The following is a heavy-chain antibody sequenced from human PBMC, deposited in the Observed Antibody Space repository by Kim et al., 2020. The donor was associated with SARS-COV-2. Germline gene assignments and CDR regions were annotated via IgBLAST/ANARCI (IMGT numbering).Heavy chain of an antibody. V-gene: IGHV3-23*03. CDR2: IYSGGSST. J-gene: IGHJ6*02. CDR1: GFTFSSYA. D-gene: IGHD2-21*01. CDR3: ATLKGGETYYYYGMDV. Sequence: GGSLRLSCAASGFTFSSYAMSWVRQAPGKGLEWVSVIYSGGSSTDYADSVEGRFTISRDNSKNTLYRQMNRLRAEDKAVYYCATLKGGETYYYYGMDVWGHGTTVTVSS.